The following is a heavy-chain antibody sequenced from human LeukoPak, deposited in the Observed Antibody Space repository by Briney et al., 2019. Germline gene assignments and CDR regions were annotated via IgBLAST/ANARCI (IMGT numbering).Heavy chain of an antibody. CDR3: ARGFRAGYDFADYFDY. J-gene: IGHJ4*02. D-gene: IGHD5-12*01. Sequence: SETLSLTCTVSAGSISSYYWSWIRQPPGKGLEWIGYIYYSGSTNYNPSLKSRITISVDTSKNQFSLKLSSVTAADTAVYYCARGFRAGYDFADYFDYWGQGTLVTVSS. CDR2: IYYSGST. CDR1: AGSISSYY. V-gene: IGHV4-59*01.